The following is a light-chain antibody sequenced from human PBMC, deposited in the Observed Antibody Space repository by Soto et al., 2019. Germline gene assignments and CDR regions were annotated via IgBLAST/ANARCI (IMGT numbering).Light chain of an antibody. CDR1: QTISSW. J-gene: IGKJ1*01. CDR2: GAS. CDR3: QKYGSSSWK. V-gene: IGKV1-5*01. Sequence: DIQMTPSPSTLSGSVVYRVTITFRASQTISSWLALYQQKPGKAPKLLIYGASSRATGIPDRFSGSGSGTDFTLTISRLEPEDFAVYYCQKYGSSSWKFGQGTKVAIK.